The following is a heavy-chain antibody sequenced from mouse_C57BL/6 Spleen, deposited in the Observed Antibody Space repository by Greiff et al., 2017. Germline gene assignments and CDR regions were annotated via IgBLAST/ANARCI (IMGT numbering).Heavy chain of an antibody. Sequence: QVQLQQSGAELVKPGASVKISCKASGYAFSSYWMNWVKQRPGKGLEWIGQIYPGDGDTNYNGKFKGKATLTADKSSSTAYMQLSSLTSEDSAVYFCARKGIYYGSSRYWYFDVWGTGTTVTVSS. CDR3: ARKGIYYGSSRYWYFDV. CDR1: GYAFSSYW. D-gene: IGHD1-1*01. J-gene: IGHJ1*03. V-gene: IGHV1-80*01. CDR2: IYPGDGDT.